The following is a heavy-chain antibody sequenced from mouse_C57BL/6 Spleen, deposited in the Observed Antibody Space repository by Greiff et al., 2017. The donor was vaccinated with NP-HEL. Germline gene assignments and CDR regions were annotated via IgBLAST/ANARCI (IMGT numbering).Heavy chain of an antibody. CDR2: SRNKANDYTT. CDR1: GFTFSDFY. Sequence: EVMLVESGGGLVQSGRSLRLSCATSGFTFSDFYMEWVRQAPGKGLEWIAASRNKANDYTTEYSASVKGRFIVSRDTSQSILYLQMNALRAEDTAIYYCARGQDSSGYWYFDVWGTGTTVTVSS. V-gene: IGHV7-1*01. CDR3: ARGQDSSGYWYFDV. D-gene: IGHD3-2*02. J-gene: IGHJ1*03.